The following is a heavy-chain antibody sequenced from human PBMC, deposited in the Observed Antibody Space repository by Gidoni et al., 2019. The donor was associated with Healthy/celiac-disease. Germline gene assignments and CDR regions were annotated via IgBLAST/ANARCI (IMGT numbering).Heavy chain of an antibody. CDR3: TRDLGSYYDADAFDI. Sequence: EVQLVESGGGLVQPGRSLRLSCPASGFTFGDYAMSWVRQAPGKGLEWVGFIRSKAYGGTTEYAASVKGRFTISRDDSKSIAYLQMNSLKTEDTAVYYCTRDLGSYYDADAFDIWGQGTMVTVSS. CDR2: IRSKAYGGTT. V-gene: IGHV3-49*04. CDR1: GFTFGDYA. D-gene: IGHD1-26*01. J-gene: IGHJ3*02.